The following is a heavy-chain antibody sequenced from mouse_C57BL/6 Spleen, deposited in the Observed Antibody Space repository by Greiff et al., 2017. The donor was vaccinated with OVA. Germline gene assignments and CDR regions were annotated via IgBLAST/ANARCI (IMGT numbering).Heavy chain of an antibody. V-gene: IGHV1-74*01. J-gene: IGHJ2*01. CDR2: IHPSDGDT. D-gene: IGHD1-1*01. CDR3: ARERHGSSFVDY. CDR1: GYTFTSYW. Sequence: VQLQQPGAELVKPGASVKVSCKASGYTFTSYWMHWVKQRPGQGLEWIGRIHPSDGDTKYNQKFQGKATLTVDKSSSTAYLQLSSLTSEDSAVYYCARERHGSSFVDYWGQGTTLTVSA.